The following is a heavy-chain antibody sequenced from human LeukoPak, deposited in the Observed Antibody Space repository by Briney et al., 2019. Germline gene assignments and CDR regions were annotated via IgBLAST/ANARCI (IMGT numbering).Heavy chain of an antibody. CDR3: AKAGSSGYYRSPFGY. V-gene: IGHV3-23*01. D-gene: IGHD3-22*01. CDR1: GFTFSSYA. CDR2: ISGSGGST. Sequence: GGSLRLSCAASGFTFSSYAMSWVRQAPGKGLEWVSAISGSGGSTYYADSVKGRFTISRDNSKNTLYLQMNSLRAEDTAVYYCAKAGSSGYYRSPFGYWGQGTLVTVSS. J-gene: IGHJ4*02.